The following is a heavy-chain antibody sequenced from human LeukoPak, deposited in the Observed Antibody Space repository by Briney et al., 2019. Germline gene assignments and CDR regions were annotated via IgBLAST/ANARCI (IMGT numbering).Heavy chain of an antibody. CDR1: GYTFTSYY. J-gene: IGHJ4*02. V-gene: IGHV1-46*01. D-gene: IGHD2-2*01. CDR2: INPSGGST. CDR3: ARTTAAMGFYVGHPSFDY. Sequence: AASVKVSCKASGYTFTSYYMHWVRQAPGQGLEWMGIINPSGGSTSYAQKFQGRVTMTRDTSTSTVYMELSSLRSEDTAVYYCARTTAAMGFYVGHPSFDYWGQGTLVTVSS.